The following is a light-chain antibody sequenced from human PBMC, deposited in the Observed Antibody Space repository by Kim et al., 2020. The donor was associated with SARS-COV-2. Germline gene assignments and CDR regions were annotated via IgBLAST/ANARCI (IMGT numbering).Light chain of an antibody. CDR1: SSTTGSGVD. V-gene: IGLV1-40*01. J-gene: IGLJ2*01. CDR3: QSYDSSLSASV. CDR2: GNN. Sequence: QGVTITCTGSSSTTGSGVDVPWYQQLPGTAPNLLIYGNNNRPSGVPDRFSGSKSGTSASVAISGLQADDEADYYCQSYDSSLSASVFGGGTQLTVL.